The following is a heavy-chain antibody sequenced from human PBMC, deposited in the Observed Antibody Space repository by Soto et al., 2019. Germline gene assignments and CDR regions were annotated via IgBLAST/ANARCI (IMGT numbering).Heavy chain of an antibody. Sequence: QVQLVESGGGVVQPGRSLRLSCAASGFTFSSYGMHWVRQAPGKGLEWVAVISYDGSNKYYADSGKGRFTISRDNSKNPLYLQMNSRGAEDTAVYYCAQLSYGVATEHFDYWGQGTLVTVSS. CDR1: GFTFSSYG. CDR3: AQLSYGVATEHFDY. V-gene: IGHV3-30*18. CDR2: ISYDGSNK. D-gene: IGHD3-3*01. J-gene: IGHJ4*02.